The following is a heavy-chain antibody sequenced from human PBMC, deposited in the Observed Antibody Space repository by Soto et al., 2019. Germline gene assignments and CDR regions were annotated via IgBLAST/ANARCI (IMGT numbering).Heavy chain of an antibody. CDR2: IIPILGIA. D-gene: IGHD6-19*01. J-gene: IGHJ4*02. CDR1: GGTFSSYA. Sequence: QVQLVQSGAEVKKPGSSVKVSCKASGGTFSSYALSWVRQAPGQGLEWMGRIIPILGIANYAQKFQGRATITADKATGTAYMELSSLRSDDTAMYYCAPGQSPFDYWGQGTLVTVSS. V-gene: IGHV1-69*02. CDR3: APGQSPFDY.